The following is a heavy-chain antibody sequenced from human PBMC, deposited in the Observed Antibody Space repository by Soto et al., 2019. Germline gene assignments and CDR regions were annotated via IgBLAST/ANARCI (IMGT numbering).Heavy chain of an antibody. Sequence: EVQLVESGGGLERPGGSLRLSCIVSGFTVSNVWMSWVRQTPGKGLEWIGRIKSKGDGGATDYAAPVKGRFTISRNDSKNTEYLQMNSLKTEDTAVYYCGATNRWWRGTTLDYWGQGTLVIVSS. CDR2: IKSKGDGGAT. CDR1: GFTVSNVW. J-gene: IGHJ4*02. V-gene: IGHV3-15*01. D-gene: IGHD2-15*01. CDR3: GATNRWWRGTTLDY.